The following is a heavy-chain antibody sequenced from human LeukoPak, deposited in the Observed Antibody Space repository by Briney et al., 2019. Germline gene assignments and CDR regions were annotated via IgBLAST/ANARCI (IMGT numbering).Heavy chain of an antibody. V-gene: IGHV3-30*02. J-gene: IGHJ3*02. D-gene: IGHD7-27*01. CDR3: AKLRTGVYAFDI. Sequence: GGSLRLSCAASGFTFSSYGMHWLRQAPGKGLELVAFIRYDGSNKYYADSVKGRFTISRDNSKNTLYLQMNSLRAEDTAVYYCAKLRTGVYAFDIWGQGTMVTVSS. CDR2: IRYDGSNK. CDR1: GFTFSSYG.